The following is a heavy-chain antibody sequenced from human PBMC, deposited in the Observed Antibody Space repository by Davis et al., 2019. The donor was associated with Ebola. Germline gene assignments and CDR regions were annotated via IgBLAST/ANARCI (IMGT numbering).Heavy chain of an antibody. D-gene: IGHD6-19*01. Sequence: MPSETLSLTCTVSGGSISSSSHYWGWIRQPPGKGLEWIANIYYSGSTQYNPSLKSRVTISIDTSKNEFSLRLSSVTAADTAVYYCARLSSTGHLDYWGQGTLVTVSS. CDR2: IYYSGST. CDR3: ARLSSTGHLDY. V-gene: IGHV4-39*01. J-gene: IGHJ4*02. CDR1: GGSISSSSHY.